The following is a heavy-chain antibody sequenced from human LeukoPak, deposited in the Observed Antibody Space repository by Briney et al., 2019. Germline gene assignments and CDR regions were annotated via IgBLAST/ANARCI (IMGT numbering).Heavy chain of an antibody. Sequence: PGGSLRLSCAASGFTFSSYWMSWVRQAPGKGLEWVANIKQDGSEKYYVDSVKGRFTISRDNAKNSLYLQMNSLRAEDTAVYYCASRSTGELNNWFDPWGQGTLVTVSS. J-gene: IGHJ5*02. CDR2: IKQDGSEK. D-gene: IGHD7-27*01. CDR3: ASRSTGELNNWFDP. V-gene: IGHV3-7*01. CDR1: GFTFSSYW.